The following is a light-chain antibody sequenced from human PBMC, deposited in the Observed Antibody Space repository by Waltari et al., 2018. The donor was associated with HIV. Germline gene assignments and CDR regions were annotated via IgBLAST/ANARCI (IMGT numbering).Light chain of an antibody. CDR1: HVGRNS. Sequence: SYVLTQAPSLSVAPGQTATLSCGHVGRNSVPWYRQKPGRAPRLFVLDDVDRSSGIPARCSGARSGERATLTIRGVEAGDEADYYCQVWDRSYKEAVFGGGT. CDR2: DDV. CDR3: QVWDRSYKEAV. V-gene: IGLV3-21*02. J-gene: IGLJ2*01.